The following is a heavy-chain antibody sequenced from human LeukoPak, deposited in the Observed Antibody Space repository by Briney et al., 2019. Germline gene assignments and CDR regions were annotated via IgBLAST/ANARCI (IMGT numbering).Heavy chain of an antibody. CDR3: AKPNDILTGHFDY. J-gene: IGHJ4*02. CDR2: ISSSSSYI. D-gene: IGHD3-9*01. Sequence: PGGSLRLSCAASGFTFSSYSMNWVRQAPGKGLEWVSSISSSSSYIYYADSVKGRFTISRDNAKNSLYLQMNSLRAEDTAVYYCAKPNDILTGHFDYWGQGTLVTVSS. V-gene: IGHV3-21*01. CDR1: GFTFSSYS.